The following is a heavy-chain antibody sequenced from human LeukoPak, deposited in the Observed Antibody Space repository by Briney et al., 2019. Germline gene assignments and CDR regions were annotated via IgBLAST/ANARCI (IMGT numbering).Heavy chain of an antibody. D-gene: IGHD6-13*01. CDR2: IGSSSSTI. J-gene: IGHJ4*02. V-gene: IGHV3-48*01. Sequence: GGSLRLTCAVSGFTFSSYSMNWVRQAPGKGLEWVSYIGSSSSTIYYADSVKGRFTISRDNAKNSLYLQMNSLRAEDTAVYYCARDSLAAAGRKYYFDYWGQGTLVTVSS. CDR1: GFTFSSYS. CDR3: ARDSLAAAGRKYYFDY.